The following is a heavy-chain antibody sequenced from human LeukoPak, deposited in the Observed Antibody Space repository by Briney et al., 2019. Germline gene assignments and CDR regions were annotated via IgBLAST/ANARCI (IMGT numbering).Heavy chain of an antibody. CDR1: GYTFTGYY. CDR3: GREGLYFPSRRFIGTDY. Sequence: GASVKVSCKTSGYTFTGYYLHWVRQAPGQGLEWLGWISPNSGDANYAQKFQGRVTMTRDTSISTAYMELSSLRSDDTAVYYCGREGLYFPSRRFIGTDYWGQGTLVTVSS. V-gene: IGHV1-2*02. J-gene: IGHJ4*02. CDR2: ISPNSGDA. D-gene: IGHD2-2*02.